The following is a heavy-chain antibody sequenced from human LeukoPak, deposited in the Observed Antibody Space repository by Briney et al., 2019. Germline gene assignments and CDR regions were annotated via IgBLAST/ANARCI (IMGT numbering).Heavy chain of an antibody. J-gene: IGHJ4*02. CDR1: GFTFSSYA. V-gene: IGHV3-23*01. CDR3: AKGGRYSYRGYFDY. Sequence: GRSLRLSCAASGFTFSSYAMSWVRQAPGKGLEWVSAISGSGGSTYYADSVKGRFTISRDNSKNTLYLQMNSLRAEDTAVYYCAKGGRYSYRGYFDYWGQGTLVTVSS. CDR2: ISGSGGST. D-gene: IGHD3-9*01.